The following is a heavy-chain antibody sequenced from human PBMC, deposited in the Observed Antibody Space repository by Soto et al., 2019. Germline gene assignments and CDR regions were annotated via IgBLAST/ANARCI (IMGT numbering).Heavy chain of an antibody. D-gene: IGHD2-21*02. Sequence: EVRLLESGGGSVRPGESLRLSCAASGFTFSHYAITWVRQAPGKGLEWVSSISGSGDATYYADSVKGRFTISRDNSKNTLYLQMNSLRAEDTAVYYCAKENLVVVTSGDFDSWGQGALVTVSS. CDR3: AKENLVVVTSGDFDS. V-gene: IGHV3-23*01. CDR2: ISGSGDAT. CDR1: GFTFSHYA. J-gene: IGHJ4*02.